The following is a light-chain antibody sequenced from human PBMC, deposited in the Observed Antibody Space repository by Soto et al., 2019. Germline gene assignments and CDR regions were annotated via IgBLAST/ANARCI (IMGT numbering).Light chain of an antibody. CDR2: EVT. Sequence: QSALTQPASVSGSPGQSITISCSGTSSDVGAHDFVSWYQHHPDKAPKVIIFEVTKRPSGVSDRFSGSKTGNTASLTISGLQAEDEAVYYCNSYTLRKTVIFGGGTKLTVL. V-gene: IGLV2-14*01. CDR1: SSDVGAHDF. CDR3: NSYTLRKTVI. J-gene: IGLJ2*01.